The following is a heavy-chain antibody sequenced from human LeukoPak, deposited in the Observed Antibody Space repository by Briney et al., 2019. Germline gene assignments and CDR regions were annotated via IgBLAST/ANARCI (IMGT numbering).Heavy chain of an antibody. V-gene: IGHV3-23*01. D-gene: IGHD2-2*01. CDR1: GFTFSSYA. Sequence: SGGSLRLSCAASGFTFSSYAMSWVRQAPGKGLEWVSAISGSGGSTYYADSVKGRFTISRDNAKNSLYLQMNSLRAEDTAVYYCARDQDCSSTSCYWPNWFDPWGQGTLVTVSS. J-gene: IGHJ5*02. CDR2: ISGSGGST. CDR3: ARDQDCSSTSCYWPNWFDP.